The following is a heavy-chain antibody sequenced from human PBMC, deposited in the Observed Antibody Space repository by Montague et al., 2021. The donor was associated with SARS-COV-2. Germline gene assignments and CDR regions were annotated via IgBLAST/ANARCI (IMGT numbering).Heavy chain of an antibody. D-gene: IGHD6-13*01. Sequence: SLRLSCAASGFTFSTYPVHWVRQAPGKGLEWLVVISYDGSKKDYADSVKGRFTISRDNSENMLYLQMNSLRAEDTAVYYCAKEQYSSSWSDFDYWGQGTVVAVSS. CDR3: AKEQYSSSWSDFDY. V-gene: IGHV3-30*04. J-gene: IGHJ4*02. CDR1: GFTFSTYP. CDR2: ISYDGSKK.